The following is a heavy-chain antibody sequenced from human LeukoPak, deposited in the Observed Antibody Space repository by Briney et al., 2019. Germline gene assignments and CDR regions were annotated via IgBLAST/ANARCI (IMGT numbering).Heavy chain of an antibody. CDR2: ISGSGGST. Sequence: GGSLRLSCAASGFTFSSHAMSWVRQAPGKGLEWVSAISGSGGSTYYADSAKGRFTISRDNSKNTLYLQMNSLRAEDTAVYYCAKALCSGGSCYGVGWFDPWGQRTMVTVSS. D-gene: IGHD2-15*01. J-gene: IGHJ5*02. CDR1: GFTFSSHA. V-gene: IGHV3-23*01. CDR3: AKALCSGGSCYGVGWFDP.